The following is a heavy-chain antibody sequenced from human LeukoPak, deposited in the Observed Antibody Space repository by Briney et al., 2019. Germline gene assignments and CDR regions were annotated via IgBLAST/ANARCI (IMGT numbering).Heavy chain of an antibody. CDR2: ISDDGSRQ. CDR1: SLTFTNSA. CDR3: VKDRTGTYTLDY. Sequence: GASLRLSQAPTSLTFTNSAIHWGRQPPGKGLGWLAFISDDGSRQHYADSVKGRFTISRDNSKNTLNLQMNSLRAEDTAVYYCVKDRTGTYTLDYWGQGTLVTVSS. V-gene: IGHV3-30-3*01. D-gene: IGHD3-10*01. J-gene: IGHJ4*02.